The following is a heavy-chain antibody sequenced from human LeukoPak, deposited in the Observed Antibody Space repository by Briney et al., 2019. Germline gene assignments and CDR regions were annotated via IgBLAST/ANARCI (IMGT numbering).Heavy chain of an antibody. CDR2: INPSGGST. J-gene: IGHJ5*02. D-gene: IGHD3-9*01. CDR3: ARDSVYDILTGYGPIAVAVRGFDP. V-gene: IGHV1-46*01. Sequence: ASVKVSCKASGYTFTSYAMNWVRQAPGQGLEWMGWINPSGGSTSYAQKFQGRVTMTRDTSTSTVYMELSSLRSEDTAVYYCARDSVYDILTGYGPIAVAVRGFDPWGQGALVTVSS. CDR1: GYTFTSYA.